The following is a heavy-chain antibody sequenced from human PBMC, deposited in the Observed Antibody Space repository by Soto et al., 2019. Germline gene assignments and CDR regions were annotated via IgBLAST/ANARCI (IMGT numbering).Heavy chain of an antibody. J-gene: IGHJ6*02. CDR1: GYTFTSYD. V-gene: IGHV1-8*01. CDR2: MNPNSGNT. Sequence: QVQLVQSGAEVKKPGASVKVSCKASGYTFTSYDINWVRQATGQGLEWMGWMNPNSGNTGYAQKFQGRVTITRNTSIRTAYMELSSLRSEDTAVYYCARGLVVAATLYYYYGMDVWGQGTTVTVSS. D-gene: IGHD2-15*01. CDR3: ARGLVVAATLYYYYGMDV.